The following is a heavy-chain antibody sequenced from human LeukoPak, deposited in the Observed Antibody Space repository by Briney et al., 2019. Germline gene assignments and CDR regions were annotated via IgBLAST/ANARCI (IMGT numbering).Heavy chain of an antibody. D-gene: IGHD4-17*01. Sequence: PGGSLRLSCAASGFTSSTYWIHWVRQAPGKGLMWVSRINSDGSSTCYADSVKGRFTISRDNAKNTVYLHMNSLKVEDTAVYYCARSYYGDYEDFWGQGTLVAVSS. CDR1: GFTSSTYW. CDR3: ARSYYGDYEDF. J-gene: IGHJ4*02. CDR2: INSDGSST. V-gene: IGHV3-74*01.